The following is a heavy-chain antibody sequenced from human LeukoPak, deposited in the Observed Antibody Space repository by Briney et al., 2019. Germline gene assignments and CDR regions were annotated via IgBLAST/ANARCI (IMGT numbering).Heavy chain of an antibody. D-gene: IGHD2-15*01. J-gene: IGHJ4*02. CDR2: IGGSGGST. Sequence: GGCLGLLCGVSGFTFRIYALRCVTGARRRGRECGSGIGGSGGSTYYADSVKGPFTISKDNSKNTLYLQVTSLRAEDTAVYYCAKGNRYCSGGTCYRPFDYWGQGTLVTVSS. V-gene: IGHV3-23*01. CDR1: GFTFRIYA. CDR3: AKGNRYCSGGTCYRPFDY.